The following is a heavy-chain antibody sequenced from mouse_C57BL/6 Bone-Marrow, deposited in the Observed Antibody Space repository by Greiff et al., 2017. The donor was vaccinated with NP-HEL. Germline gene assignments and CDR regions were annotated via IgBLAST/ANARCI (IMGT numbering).Heavy chain of an antibody. CDR3: ARGNYYGSSYFDY. Sequence: VKLQESGAELVRPGASVKLSCKASGYTFTDYYINWVKQRPGQGLEWIARIYPGSGNTYYNEKFKGKATLTAEKSSSTAYMQLSSLTSEDSAVYFCARGNYYGSSYFDYWGQGTTLTVSS. CDR1: GYTFTDYY. V-gene: IGHV1-76*01. CDR2: IYPGSGNT. D-gene: IGHD1-1*01. J-gene: IGHJ2*01.